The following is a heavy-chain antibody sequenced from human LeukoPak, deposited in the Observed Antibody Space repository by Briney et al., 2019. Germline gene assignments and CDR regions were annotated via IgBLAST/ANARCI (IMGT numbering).Heavy chain of an antibody. CDR2: ISGSGGST. J-gene: IGHJ4*02. V-gene: IGHV3-23*01. CDR3: AKDLNGYSFGQYVY. D-gene: IGHD5-18*01. Sequence: GGSLRLSCAASGFTFSSYAMSWVRQAPGKGLEWVSAISGSGGSTYNADSVKGRFTISRDNSKNTLYLQMNSLTAEDTAVYYCAKDLNGYSFGQYVYWGQGTLVTVSS. CDR1: GFTFSSYA.